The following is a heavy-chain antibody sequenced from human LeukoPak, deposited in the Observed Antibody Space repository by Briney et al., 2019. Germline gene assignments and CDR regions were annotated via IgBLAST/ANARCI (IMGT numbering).Heavy chain of an antibody. CDR2: IGATGDT. J-gene: IGHJ3*02. V-gene: IGHV3-13*01. CDR3: VLGAYWNDDKNAFHI. D-gene: IGHD1-1*01. Sequence: GGSLRLSCAASGLTFSSYDMHWVRQAAGKGLEWVSSIGATGDTYYTDSVKGRFTISRENAKKSLYLQVSSLRVEDTAVYFCVLGAYWNDDKNAFHIWGPGTKVTVSS. CDR1: GLTFSSYD.